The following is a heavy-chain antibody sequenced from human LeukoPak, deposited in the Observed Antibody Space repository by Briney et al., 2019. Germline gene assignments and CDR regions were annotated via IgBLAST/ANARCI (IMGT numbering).Heavy chain of an antibody. Sequence: ASVKVSCKASGYTFTSYDINWVRQATGQGLEWMGWMNPNSGNTGYAQKFQGRVTMTRNTSISTAYMELSRLRSDDTAVYYCARGSVGYGGPFDYWGQGTLVTVSS. V-gene: IGHV1-8*01. CDR3: ARGSVGYGGPFDY. J-gene: IGHJ4*02. CDR2: MNPNSGNT. CDR1: GYTFTSYD. D-gene: IGHD4-23*01.